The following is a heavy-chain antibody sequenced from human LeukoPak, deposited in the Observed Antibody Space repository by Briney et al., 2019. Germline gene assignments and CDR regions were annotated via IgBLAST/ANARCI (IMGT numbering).Heavy chain of an antibody. CDR2: INNGGSTP. J-gene: IGHJ6*02. CDR3: ARDTQYGLDV. Sequence: QPGGSLRLSCAASGFTFSSYWMHWVRQAPGKGLVWVSHINNGGSTPNYADSVKGRFTVSRDNAKNTLSLQTNSLRAEDTAVYYCARDTQYGLDVWGQGTTVTVSS. V-gene: IGHV3-74*01. CDR1: GFTFSSYW.